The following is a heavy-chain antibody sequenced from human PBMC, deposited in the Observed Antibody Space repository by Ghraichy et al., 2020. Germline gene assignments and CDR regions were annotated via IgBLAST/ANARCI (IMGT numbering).Heavy chain of an antibody. CDR2: INHSGST. CDR1: GGSFSGYY. Sequence: ESLNISCAVYGGSFSGYYWSWIRQPPGKGLEWIGEINHSGSTNYNPSLKSRVTISVDTSKNQFSLKLSSVTAADTAVYYCARRVLNYDYVWGSYRYRPSFDYWGQGTLVTVSS. V-gene: IGHV4-34*01. CDR3: ARRVLNYDYVWGSYRYRPSFDY. D-gene: IGHD3-16*02. J-gene: IGHJ4*02.